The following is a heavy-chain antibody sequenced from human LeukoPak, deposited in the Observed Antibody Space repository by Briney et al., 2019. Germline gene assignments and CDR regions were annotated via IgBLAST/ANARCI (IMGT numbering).Heavy chain of an antibody. Sequence: GRSLRLSCAASGFTFSSYAMHWVRQAPGKALEWVAVISYDGSNKYYADSVKGRFTISRDNSKNTLYLQMNSLRAEDTAVYYCARDQGGSYYYYGMDVWGQGTTVTVSS. V-gene: IGHV3-30-3*01. D-gene: IGHD1-26*01. CDR1: GFTFSSYA. CDR2: ISYDGSNK. J-gene: IGHJ6*02. CDR3: ARDQGGSYYYYGMDV.